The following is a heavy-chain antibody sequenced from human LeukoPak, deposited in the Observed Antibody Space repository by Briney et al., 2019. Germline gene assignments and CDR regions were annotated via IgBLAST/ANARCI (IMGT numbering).Heavy chain of an antibody. Sequence: GGSLRLPCAASGFTFSNFWMSWVRQAPGKGLEWVANINQDGSEKYSVDSVKGRFTISRDNAKKSLYLQMNSLRTDDTAVYYCARDVRGSVTSYFYYYVDVWGKGTTVAVSS. CDR2: INQDGSEK. V-gene: IGHV3-7*01. J-gene: IGHJ6*03. CDR1: GFTFSNFW. D-gene: IGHD5-18*01. CDR3: ARDVRGSVTSYFYYYVDV.